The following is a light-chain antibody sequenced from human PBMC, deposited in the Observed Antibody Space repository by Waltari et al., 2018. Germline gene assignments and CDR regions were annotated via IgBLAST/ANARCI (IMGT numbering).Light chain of an antibody. V-gene: IGKV3-15*01. CDR3: QQYNNWPPLT. CDR1: QSVGRN. J-gene: IGKJ4*01. Sequence: EIVMTQSPATLSVSPGERATLSCRASQSVGRNLAWYQQKPGQAPRLLISGTSNRATGIPGRFSGSGYGTEFTLTISSLQSEDFAVYYCQQYNNWPPLTFGGGTTVEI. CDR2: GTS.